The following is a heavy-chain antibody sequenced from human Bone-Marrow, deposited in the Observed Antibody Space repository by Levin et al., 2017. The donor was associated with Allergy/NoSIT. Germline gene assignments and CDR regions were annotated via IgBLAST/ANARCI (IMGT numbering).Heavy chain of an antibody. J-gene: IGHJ4*02. V-gene: IGHV3-23*01. Sequence: HPGGSLRLSCAASGFTFSTYAMSWVRQAPGKGLEWVSAISFSGDSTYYADSVKGRFTISRDNSKNTLYLQMNSLRAEDAAVYFCAKGRTSDYWGQGTLVTVSS. CDR1: GFTFSTYA. CDR2: ISFSGDST. CDR3: AKGRTSDY.